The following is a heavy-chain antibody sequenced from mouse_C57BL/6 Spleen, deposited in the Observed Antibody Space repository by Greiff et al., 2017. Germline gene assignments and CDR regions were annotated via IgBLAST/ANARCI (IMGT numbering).Heavy chain of an antibody. CDR3: ARAYDYDEGCDY. D-gene: IGHD2-4*01. CDR2: IDPSDSYT. J-gene: IGHJ2*01. Sequence: QVQLKQPGAELVRPGTSVKLSCKASGYTFTSYWMHWVKQRPGQGLEWIGVIDPSDSYTNYNQKFKGKATLTVDTSSNTAYMQLSSLTSEDSAVYYCARAYDYDEGCDYWGQGTTLTVSS. V-gene: IGHV1-59*01. CDR1: GYTFTSYW.